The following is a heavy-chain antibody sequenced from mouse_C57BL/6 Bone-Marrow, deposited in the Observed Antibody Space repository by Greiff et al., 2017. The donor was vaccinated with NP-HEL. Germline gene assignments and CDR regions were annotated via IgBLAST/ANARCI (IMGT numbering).Heavy chain of an antibody. CDR1: GFTFSDYG. Sequence: VQLKESGGGLVKPGGSLKLSCAASGFTFSDYGMHWVRQAPEKGLEWVAYISSGSSTIYYADTVKGRFTISRDNAKNTLFLQKTSLRSEDAAKYYSARRVTTAHWYFDVWGTGTTVTVSS. CDR3: ARRVTTAHWYFDV. J-gene: IGHJ1*03. V-gene: IGHV5-17*01. CDR2: ISSGSSTI. D-gene: IGHD1-2*01.